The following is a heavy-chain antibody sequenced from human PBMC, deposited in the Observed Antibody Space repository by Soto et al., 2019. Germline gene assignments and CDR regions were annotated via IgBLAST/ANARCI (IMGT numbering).Heavy chain of an antibody. CDR1: GGTFSSYT. CDR2: IIPILGIA. J-gene: IGHJ4*02. V-gene: IGHV1-69*04. D-gene: IGHD2-15*01. CDR3: AREDNHCSGGSCYSDY. Sequence: SVKVSCKASGGTFSSYTISWVRQAPGQGLEWMGRIIPILGIANYAQKFQGRVTITADKSTSTAYMELSSLRSEDTAVYYCAREDNHCSGGSCYSDYWGQGTLVTVSS.